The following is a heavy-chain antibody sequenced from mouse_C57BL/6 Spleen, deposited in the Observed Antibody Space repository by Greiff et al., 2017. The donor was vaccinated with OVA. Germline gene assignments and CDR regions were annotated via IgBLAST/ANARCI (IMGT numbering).Heavy chain of an antibody. J-gene: IGHJ1*03. Sequence: VQLQQSGAELVRPGASVTLSCKASGYTFTDYEMHWVKQTPVHGLEWIGAIDPETGGTAYNQKFKGKAILTADKSSSTAYMELRSLTSEDSAVYYCTSGTTVNWYFDVWGTGTTVTVSS. CDR1: GYTFTDYE. CDR2: IDPETGGT. D-gene: IGHD1-1*01. V-gene: IGHV1-15*01. CDR3: TSGTTVNWYFDV.